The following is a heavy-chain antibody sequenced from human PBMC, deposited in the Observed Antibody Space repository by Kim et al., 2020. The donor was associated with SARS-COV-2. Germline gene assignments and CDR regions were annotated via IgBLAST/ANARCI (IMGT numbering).Heavy chain of an antibody. CDR3: AKRGGDYGYLDY. CDR1: GFTFGSYA. V-gene: IGHV3-23*01. J-gene: IGHJ4*02. D-gene: IGHD4-17*01. Sequence: GGSLRLSCAASGFTFGSYAMRWVRQAPGKGLELVSAITRGGSETHYADSVKGRFTISRDDSKNTLYLEMNSRRAEDTAVYYCAKRGGDYGYLDYWGQGALVTVS. CDR2: ITRGGSET.